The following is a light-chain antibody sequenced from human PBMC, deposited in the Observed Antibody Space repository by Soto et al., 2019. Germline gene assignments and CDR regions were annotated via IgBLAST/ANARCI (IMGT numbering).Light chain of an antibody. Sequence: EIVMTPSPATLSVSPGERVTLSCRASQSVTTNLAWYQQKPGQAPRLVIYDIFTRATGVPTRISGSGSGTEFTLTISSLQSEDFALYYCQQYNNWPRAFGQGTKVDIK. J-gene: IGKJ1*01. CDR1: QSVTTN. V-gene: IGKV3D-15*01. CDR3: QQYNNWPRA. CDR2: DIF.